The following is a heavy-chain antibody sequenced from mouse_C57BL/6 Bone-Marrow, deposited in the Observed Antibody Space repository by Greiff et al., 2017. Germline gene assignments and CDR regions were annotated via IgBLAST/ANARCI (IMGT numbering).Heavy chain of an antibody. CDR1: GYTFTSYW. D-gene: IGHD1-1*01. Sequence: QVQLQQPGAELVRPGSSVKLSCKASGYTFTSYWMDWVKQRPGQGLEWIGNIYPSDSETHYNQKFKDKATLTVDKSSSTAYMQLSSLTSEDSAVYYCARVDYYCGSSPYYFDYWGQGTTLTVSS. J-gene: IGHJ2*01. V-gene: IGHV1-61*01. CDR3: ARVDYYCGSSPYYFDY. CDR2: IYPSDSET.